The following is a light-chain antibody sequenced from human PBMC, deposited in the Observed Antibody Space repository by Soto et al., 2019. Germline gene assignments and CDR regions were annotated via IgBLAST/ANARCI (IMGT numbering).Light chain of an antibody. CDR2: GNS. CDR3: QSYDSSLSGRYV. J-gene: IGLJ1*01. CDR1: SPNIGAGYD. Sequence: QSVLAQPASVSGAPGQRVTISCTGSSPNIGAGYDVHWYQQLPGTAPKLLIYGNSNRPSGVPDRFSGSKSGTSASLAITGLQAEDEADYYCQSYDSSLSGRYVFGTGTKVTVL. V-gene: IGLV1-40*01.